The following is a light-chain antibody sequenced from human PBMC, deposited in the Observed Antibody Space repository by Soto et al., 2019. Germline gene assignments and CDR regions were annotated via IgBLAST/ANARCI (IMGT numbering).Light chain of an antibody. V-gene: IGKV3-20*01. Sequence: EIVLTQSPGTLSLSPGERATLSCRASQSLSNNIYLAWYQQKPGQAPRLLIYGASGRAAGIPDRFSGSGSGTDFTLSISRLEPEDFAVYYCQQYGVSPTFGGGTKVDIK. CDR1: QSLSNNIY. CDR3: QQYGVSPT. J-gene: IGKJ4*01. CDR2: GAS.